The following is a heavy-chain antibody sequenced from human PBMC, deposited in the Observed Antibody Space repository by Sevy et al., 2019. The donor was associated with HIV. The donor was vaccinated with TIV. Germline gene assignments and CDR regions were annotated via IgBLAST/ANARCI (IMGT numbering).Heavy chain of an antibody. CDR1: GYTFSSNG. CDR2: IGVYNGNS. CDR3: ARVPTYYFGSGTYFDY. D-gene: IGHD3-10*01. Sequence: ASVKVSCKASGYTFSSNGIAWVRQAPGQGLPWMGWIGVYNGNSNYAQNLRDRVTMTTDTSTSTAYMELKSLRSDDTAVYYCARVPTYYFGSGTYFDYWGQGTLVTVSS. J-gene: IGHJ4*02. V-gene: IGHV1-18*01.